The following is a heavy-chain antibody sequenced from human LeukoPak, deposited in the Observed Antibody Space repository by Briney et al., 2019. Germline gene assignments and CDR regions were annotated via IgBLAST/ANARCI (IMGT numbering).Heavy chain of an antibody. J-gene: IGHJ4*02. D-gene: IGHD6-19*01. CDR1: GFTFSSYS. V-gene: IGHV3-23*01. CDR3: VKDELAVAIFDY. CDR2: ISKSGDET. Sequence: PGGSLRLSCAASGFTFSSYSINWVRQAPGKGLEWVSAISKSGDETYYADSVKGRFAISRDNSKNTFYLQMNSLRAEDSAVYFCVKDELAVAIFDYWGQGTLVTVSS.